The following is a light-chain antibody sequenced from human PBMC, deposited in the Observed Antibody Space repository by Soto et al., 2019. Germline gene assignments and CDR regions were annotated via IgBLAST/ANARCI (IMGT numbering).Light chain of an antibody. J-gene: IGKJ1*01. Sequence: DIQMTQSPSTLSGSVGDRVTITCRASQTICSWLAWYQQKPGKAPKLLIYKASTLKSGVPSRFSGSGSGTEFTLTISSLQPDDFATYYCKHYNSYSEAFGQGTKVDIK. CDR3: KHYNSYSEA. CDR2: KAS. CDR1: QTICSW. V-gene: IGKV1-5*03.